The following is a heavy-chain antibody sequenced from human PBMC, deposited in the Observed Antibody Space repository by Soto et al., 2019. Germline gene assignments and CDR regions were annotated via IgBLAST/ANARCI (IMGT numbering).Heavy chain of an antibody. CDR2: ISSRSSEI. V-gene: IGHV3-11*06. D-gene: IGHD2-15*01. CDR3: ARGDGAVGAAIDI. Sequence: GGSLRLSCAVSRFTFSDYYMNWFRQAPGKGLQWVAYISSRSSEINYADPVKGRFTISRDNAKNSVFLHMTSLTAEDTVVYFCARGDGAVGAAIDIWGQGTLVTVSS. CDR1: RFTFSDYY. J-gene: IGHJ4*02.